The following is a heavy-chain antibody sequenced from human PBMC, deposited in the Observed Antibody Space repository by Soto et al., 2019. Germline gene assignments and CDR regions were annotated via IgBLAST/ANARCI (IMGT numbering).Heavy chain of an antibody. V-gene: IGHV3-48*02. CDR1: GFTFRNYN. CDR3: ARISEIYERY. CDR2: ISSSGTVI. Sequence: EVQLVESGGGLVQPGESLRLSCAGSGFTFRNYNMNWVRQAPGKGLEWVSLISSSGTVIYYADSVKGRFTISRDNAKNSLYLQMNSLRDEDTAVYYCARISEIYERYWGQGTLVTVSS. J-gene: IGHJ4*02. D-gene: IGHD1-26*01.